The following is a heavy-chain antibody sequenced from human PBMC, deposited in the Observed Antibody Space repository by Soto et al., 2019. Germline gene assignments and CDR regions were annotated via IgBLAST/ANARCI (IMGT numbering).Heavy chain of an antibody. V-gene: IGHV3-21*01. Sequence: GGSLRLSCAASGFTFSSYSMNWVRQAPGKGLEWVSSISSSSSYIYYADSVKGRFTISRDNAKDSLYLQMNSLRAEDTAVYYCARESEYSYGPDDAFDIWGQGTMVTVSS. CDR2: ISSSSSYI. CDR3: ARESEYSYGPDDAFDI. CDR1: GFTFSSYS. D-gene: IGHD5-18*01. J-gene: IGHJ3*02.